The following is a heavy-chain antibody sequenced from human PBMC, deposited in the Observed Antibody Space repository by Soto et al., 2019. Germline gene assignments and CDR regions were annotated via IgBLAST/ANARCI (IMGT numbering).Heavy chain of an antibody. D-gene: IGHD2-15*01. V-gene: IGHV4-59*01. CDR1: GGSFSGYY. CDR2: IYYSGST. Sequence: SETLSLTCAVFGGSFSGYYWSWIRQPPGKGLEWIGHIYYSGSTNYNPSLKSRVTISVDTSKNQFSLKLSSVTAADTAVYYCARALVVVAANPYYFDYWGQGTLVTVSS. CDR3: ARALVVVAANPYYFDY. J-gene: IGHJ4*02.